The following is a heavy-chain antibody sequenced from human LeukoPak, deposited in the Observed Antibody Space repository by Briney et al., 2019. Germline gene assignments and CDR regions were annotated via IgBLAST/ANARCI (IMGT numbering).Heavy chain of an antibody. CDR1: GYTFTCYY. J-gene: IGHJ4*02. Sequence: ASVTVSCKASGYTFTCYYMHWVRQAPGQGLEWMGWINPNSGGTNYAQKFQGRDTMTRDTSISTAYMELSRLRSDDTAVYYCARTRLRIGYYDSSGYPFDYWGQGTLVTVSS. CDR2: INPNSGGT. CDR3: ARTRLRIGYYDSSGYPFDY. V-gene: IGHV1-2*02. D-gene: IGHD3-22*01.